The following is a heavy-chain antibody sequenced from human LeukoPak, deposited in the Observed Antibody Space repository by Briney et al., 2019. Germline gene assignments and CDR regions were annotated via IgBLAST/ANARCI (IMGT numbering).Heavy chain of an antibody. D-gene: IGHD2-21*02. V-gene: IGHV4-59*01. Sequence: SETLSLTCAVYGGSFSGYYWSWIRQPPGKGLEWIGYIYYSGSTNYNPSLKSRVTISVYTSKNQFSLKLSSVTAADTAVYYCTRGEDIVVVTASSDYWGQGTLVTVS. CDR2: IYYSGST. J-gene: IGHJ4*02. CDR1: GGSFSGYY. CDR3: TRGEDIVVVTASSDY.